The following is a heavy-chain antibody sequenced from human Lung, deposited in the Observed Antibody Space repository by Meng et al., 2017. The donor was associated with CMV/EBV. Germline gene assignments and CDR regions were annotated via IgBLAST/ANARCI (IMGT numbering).Heavy chain of an antibody. J-gene: IGHJ4*02. CDR2: ITGGGNYI. V-gene: IGHV3-21*01. D-gene: IGHD5-12*01. Sequence: GGSXRLXCAASGFTFTSYAMNWVRQAPGKGLEWVSSITGGGNYIYYADSVKGRFSVSRDNAKNSLYLQMNSLGAEDTAVYYCARGRGLVATIVQYYLDYWXQRTLVTVSS. CDR1: GFTFTSYA. CDR3: ARGRGLVATIVQYYLDY.